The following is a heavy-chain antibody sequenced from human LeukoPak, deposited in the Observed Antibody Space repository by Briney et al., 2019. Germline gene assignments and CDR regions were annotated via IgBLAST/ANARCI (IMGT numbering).Heavy chain of an antibody. CDR1: GYTFTSYA. CDR2: INAGNGNT. V-gene: IGHV1-3*01. J-gene: IGHJ4*02. CDR3: ARAMVRGVIIMSFDY. Sequence: ASVKVSCKASGYTFTSYAMHWVRQAPGQRLEWMGWINAGNGNTKYSQKFQGRVTMTTDTSTSTAYMELRSLRSDDTAVYYCARAMVRGVIIMSFDYWGQGTLVTVSS. D-gene: IGHD3-10*01.